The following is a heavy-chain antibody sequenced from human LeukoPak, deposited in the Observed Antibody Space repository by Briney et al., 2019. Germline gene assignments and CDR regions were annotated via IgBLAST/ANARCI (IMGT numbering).Heavy chain of an antibody. CDR2: IYHSGST. CDR1: GGSISSGSYY. V-gene: IGHV4-39*07. Sequence: KSSETLSLTCTVSGGSISSGSYYWGWIRQPPGKGLEWIGSIYHSGSTYYNPSHKSRVTISVDTSKNQFSLKLSSVTAADTAVYYCASGYSYGLDWAFDIWGQGTMVTVSS. D-gene: IGHD5-18*01. CDR3: ASGYSYGLDWAFDI. J-gene: IGHJ3*02.